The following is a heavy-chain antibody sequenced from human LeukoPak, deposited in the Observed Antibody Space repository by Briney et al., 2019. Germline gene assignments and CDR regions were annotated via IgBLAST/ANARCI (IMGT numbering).Heavy chain of an antibody. CDR3: ARDPDSSSWYYASDI. V-gene: IGHV4-4*07. CDR2: IYTSGST. Sequence: SETLSLTCTVSGGSISGYYWNWIRQPAGKGLEWIGRIYTSGSTNYTPSLKSRVTISVDKSKNQFSLKLSSVTAADTAVYYCARDPDSSSWYYASDIWGQGTMVTVSS. D-gene: IGHD6-13*01. CDR1: GGSISGYY. J-gene: IGHJ3*02.